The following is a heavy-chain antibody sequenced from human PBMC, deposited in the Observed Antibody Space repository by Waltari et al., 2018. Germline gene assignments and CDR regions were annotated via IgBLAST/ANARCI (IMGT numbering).Heavy chain of an antibody. J-gene: IGHJ4*02. Sequence: QVQLQQWRAALLKTSETLSVTCPVEGVSFRCYYSSWIRQHPWKGLEWIGEINHSGSTIYNPYLKSRVTISVDTSKNQFSLKLSSVTAADTAVYYCARGIAVDFDYWGQGTLVTVSS. D-gene: IGHD6-19*01. CDR1: GVSFRCYY. CDR2: INHSGST. V-gene: IGHV4-34*01. CDR3: ARGIAVDFDY.